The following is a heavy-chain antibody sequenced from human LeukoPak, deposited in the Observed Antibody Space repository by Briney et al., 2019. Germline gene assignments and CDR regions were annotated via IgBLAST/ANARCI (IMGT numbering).Heavy chain of an antibody. Sequence: SETLSLTCTVSGGSISSSSYYWGWIRQPPGKGLEWIGSIYYSGSTNYNPSLKSRVTISVDTSKNQFSLKLSSVTAADTAVYYCAIAPPYCSGGSCYFGSWFDPWGQGTLVTVSS. J-gene: IGHJ5*02. V-gene: IGHV4-39*07. D-gene: IGHD2-15*01. CDR1: GGSISSSSYY. CDR2: IYYSGST. CDR3: AIAPPYCSGGSCYFGSWFDP.